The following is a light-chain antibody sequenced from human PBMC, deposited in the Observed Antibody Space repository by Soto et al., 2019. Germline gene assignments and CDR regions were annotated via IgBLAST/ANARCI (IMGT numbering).Light chain of an antibody. CDR3: GSYAGGNTFV. Sequence: QSLLTHSPSSSGSPGQSVTISCIVTSSDVGGYNYVSWYQHHPGKAPKLIIYEVTKRPSGVPDRFSGSRSGTTASLTVSGLQAEDEADYYCGSYAGGNTFVFGTGTKVTVL. V-gene: IGLV2-8*01. CDR1: SSDVGGYNY. CDR2: EVT. J-gene: IGLJ1*01.